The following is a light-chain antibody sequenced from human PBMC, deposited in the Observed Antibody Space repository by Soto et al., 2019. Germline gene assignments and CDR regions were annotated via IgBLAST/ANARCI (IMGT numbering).Light chain of an antibody. J-gene: IGLJ3*02. CDR1: SSNIGAGFD. V-gene: IGLV1-40*01. CDR3: QSYDSSVSGSWV. CDR2: GNR. Sequence: QPVLTQPPSVSGAPGQRVTMSCTGSSSNIGAGFDVHWYQQVPGTAPKLLIYGNRNRPSRVPDRFSGSKSGTSASLAITGLQAEDEADYYCQSYDSSVSGSWVFGGGTKLTVL.